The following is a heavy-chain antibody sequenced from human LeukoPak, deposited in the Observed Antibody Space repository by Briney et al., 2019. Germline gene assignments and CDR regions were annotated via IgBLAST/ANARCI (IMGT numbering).Heavy chain of an antibody. CDR3: AKGYSSSWHSRTYYYYYMDV. D-gene: IGHD6-13*01. CDR2: ISGSGGST. CDR1: GFTFSSYA. Sequence: GGSLRLSCAASGFTFSSYAMSWVRQAPGKGLEWVSAISGSGGSTYYADSVKGRFTISRDNSKKTLYLQMNSLRAEDTAVYYCAKGYSSSWHSRTYYYYYMDVWGKGTTVTVSS. J-gene: IGHJ6*03. V-gene: IGHV3-23*01.